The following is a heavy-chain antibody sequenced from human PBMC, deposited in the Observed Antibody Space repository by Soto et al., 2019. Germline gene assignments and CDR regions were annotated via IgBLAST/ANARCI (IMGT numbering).Heavy chain of an antibody. CDR2: ISHDGNSK. J-gene: IGHJ4*02. CDR1: GFTFSDHG. Sequence: QVQLVESGGGVVQPGTSLRLSCAASGFTFSDHGMHWVRQAPGKGLEWVAVISHDGNSKYYGDSVKVRFTVSRDNSNNMAYLQMNSLRLEDTAMYYCAKQFDLGGLEDYWGQGTLVTVSS. V-gene: IGHV3-30*18. CDR3: AKQFDLGGLEDY. D-gene: IGHD1-1*01.